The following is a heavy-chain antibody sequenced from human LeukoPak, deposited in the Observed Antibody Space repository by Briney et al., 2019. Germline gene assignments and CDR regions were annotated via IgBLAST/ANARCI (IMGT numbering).Heavy chain of an antibody. V-gene: IGHV1-46*01. CDR3: ARANTVLRYFDWFDY. J-gene: IGHJ4*02. D-gene: IGHD3-9*01. CDR2: INPSGGST. Sequence: ASVKVSCKASGYTFTSYYMHWVRQAPGQGLEWMGIINPSGGSTSYAQKFQGRVTMTRDTSRSTVYMELSSLRSEDTAVYYCARANTVLRYFDWFDYWGQGTLVTVSS. CDR1: GYTFTSYY.